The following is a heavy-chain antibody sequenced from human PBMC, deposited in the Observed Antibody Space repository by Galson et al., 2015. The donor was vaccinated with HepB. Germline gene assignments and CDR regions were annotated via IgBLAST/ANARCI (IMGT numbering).Heavy chain of an antibody. J-gene: IGHJ4*02. D-gene: IGHD5-18*01. Sequence: SLRLSCAASGFIFSSYAMNWVRQVPGKGLEWVATISGRGDTTFYADSVKGRFTISRGNSENTLYLQMNSLRVVDTAVYFCARKFGYTHGGFDYWGQGILVTVSS. CDR1: GFIFSSYA. CDR3: ARKFGYTHGGFDY. CDR2: ISGRGDTT. V-gene: IGHV3-23*01.